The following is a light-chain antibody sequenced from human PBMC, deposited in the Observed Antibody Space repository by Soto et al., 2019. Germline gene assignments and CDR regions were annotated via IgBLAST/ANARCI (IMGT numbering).Light chain of an antibody. V-gene: IGKV3-15*01. CDR1: QSVSDS. Sequence: EIVLTQSPATLSLSPGERATLSCRASQSVSDSLAWYQQRPGQAPRLLIYGASTRATGIPARFSGSGSGTEFTLTISSLQSEDFAIYYCQQYKNWPQTFGQGTKV. CDR2: GAS. J-gene: IGKJ1*01. CDR3: QQYKNWPQT.